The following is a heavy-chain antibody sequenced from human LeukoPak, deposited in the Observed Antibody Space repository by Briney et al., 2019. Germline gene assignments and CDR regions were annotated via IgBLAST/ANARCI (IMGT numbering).Heavy chain of an antibody. CDR1: GCTFTGYY. CDR2: INPHSGDT. J-gene: IGHJ4*02. CDR3: AKDRGPQWWGSFDY. V-gene: IGHV1-2*02. Sequence: ASVKVSCKASGCTFTGYYIHWVRQAPGQGLEWMGWINPHSGDTNYARSFQGRVTMTRDTSISTVYMDLSRLRSDDTAVYYCAKDRGPQWWGSFDYWGQGTLVTVSS. D-gene: IGHD3-16*01.